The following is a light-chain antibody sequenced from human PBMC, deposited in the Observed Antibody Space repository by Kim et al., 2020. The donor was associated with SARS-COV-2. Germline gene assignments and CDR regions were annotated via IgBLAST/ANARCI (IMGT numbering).Light chain of an antibody. J-gene: IGKJ1*01. CDR3: QQYGSSPRT. CDR1: QSGSSSY. Sequence: SPGERAPLSCRASQSGSSSYLAWYQQKPGQAPRLLIYGASSRATGIPDRFSGSGSGTDFTLTISRLESEDFAVYYCQQYGSSPRTFGQGTKVDIK. CDR2: GAS. V-gene: IGKV3-20*01.